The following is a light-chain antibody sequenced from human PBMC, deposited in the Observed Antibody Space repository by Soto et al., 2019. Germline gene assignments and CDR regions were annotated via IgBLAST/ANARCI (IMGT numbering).Light chain of an antibody. CDR2: LGS. V-gene: IGKV2-28*01. CDR3: MQALQTPT. J-gene: IGKJ4*01. Sequence: EIVMTQSPLSLPVTPGEPASISCRSSQSLLHSDGNNYMGWYLQKPGHSPQLLIYLGSNRASGVHDRFSGSGSGTDFTLKISRVEAEDVGVYYCMQALQTPTFGGGTKVEIK. CDR1: QSLLHSDGNNY.